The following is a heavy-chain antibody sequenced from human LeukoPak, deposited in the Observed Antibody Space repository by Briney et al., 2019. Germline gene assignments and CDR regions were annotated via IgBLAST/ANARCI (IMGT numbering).Heavy chain of an antibody. D-gene: IGHD6-6*01. J-gene: IGHJ3*02. V-gene: IGHV3-7*01. CDR1: GFTFTSYW. Sequence: GGSLRLSCVASGFTFTSYWMAWVRQTPGKGLEWVADIKEDGSGEHYVDSVKGRFTISRDNAKKSLYLQMNSLRAEDTAVYYCARDFGPSTAAWGAFDIWAQGTMVIVSS. CDR2: IKEDGSGE. CDR3: ARDFGPSTAAWGAFDI.